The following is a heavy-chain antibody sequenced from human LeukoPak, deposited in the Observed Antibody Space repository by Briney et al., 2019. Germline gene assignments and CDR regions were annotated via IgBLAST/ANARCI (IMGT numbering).Heavy chain of an antibody. J-gene: IGHJ4*02. CDR3: ASPGPDYGDYAYRY. CDR1: GGSISGSNW. D-gene: IGHD4-17*01. Sequence: RPSGTLSLTCAVSGGSISGSNWWSWVRQPPGKGLEWIGEIYHSGSTNYDPSLKSRVTILLDTSKNHFSLKLRSVTAADTAVYYCASPGPDYGDYAYRYWGPGTLVTVSS. V-gene: IGHV4-4*02. CDR2: IYHSGST.